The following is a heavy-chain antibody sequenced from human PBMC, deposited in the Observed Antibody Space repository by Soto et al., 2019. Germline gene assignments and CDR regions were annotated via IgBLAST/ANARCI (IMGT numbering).Heavy chain of an antibody. Sequence: EVQLVESGGGLVQPGRSLRLSCAASGFTFDDYAMHWVRQAPGKGLAWVSGISWNSGTIGYADSVKGRFTISRDNAKNSLYLQMNSLRAEDTALYYCAKDLSETTYNYFDYWGQGTLVTVSS. V-gene: IGHV3-9*01. D-gene: IGHD3-16*01. J-gene: IGHJ4*02. CDR1: GFTFDDYA. CDR3: AKDLSETTYNYFDY. CDR2: ISWNSGTI.